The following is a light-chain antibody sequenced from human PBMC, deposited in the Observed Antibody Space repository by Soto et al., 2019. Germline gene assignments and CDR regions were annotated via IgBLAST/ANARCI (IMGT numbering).Light chain of an antibody. CDR3: QQYGGSPWT. V-gene: IGKV3-20*01. CDR2: GAS. CDR1: QSIKNNF. J-gene: IGKJ1*01. Sequence: EIVLTQSPGTLSLSQGERATLSCRASQSIKNNFLAWYQQKPGQAPRLLIFGASSRSSGIPYRFSGSGSGTDFTLTISRLEPEDFAVFYCQQYGGSPWTFGQGTKVDIK.